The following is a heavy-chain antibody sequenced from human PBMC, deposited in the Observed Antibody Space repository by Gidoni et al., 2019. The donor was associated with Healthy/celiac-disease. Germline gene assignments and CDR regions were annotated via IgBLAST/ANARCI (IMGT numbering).Heavy chain of an antibody. CDR3: ATSDRWLVQGADGY. CDR1: GCTLTELS. V-gene: IGHV1-24*01. J-gene: IGHJ4*02. D-gene: IGHD6-19*01. Sequence: QVQRVQSGAEVKKPGSSVQVSCKVSGCTLTELSMHCGRQAPGKGLEWMGGFDPEDGETIYAQKIKGRVTMTEDRSTDTAYMELSSLRFEDTAVEYCATSDRWLVQGADGYWGQGTLVTVSS. CDR2: FDPEDGET.